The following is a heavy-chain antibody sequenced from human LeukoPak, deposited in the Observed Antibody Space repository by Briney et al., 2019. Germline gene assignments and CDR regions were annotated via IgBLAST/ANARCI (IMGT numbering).Heavy chain of an antibody. J-gene: IGHJ4*02. CDR3: ARGDIGFDY. CDR2: IYTSGST. CDR1: GGSISSGSYY. Sequence: SETLSLTCTVSGGSISSGSYYWSWIRQPAGKGLEWIGRIYTSGSTNYNPSLKSRVTMSVDTSKNQFSLKLSSVTAADTAMYYCARGDIGFDYWGQGTLVTVSS. V-gene: IGHV4-61*02. D-gene: IGHD2-21*02.